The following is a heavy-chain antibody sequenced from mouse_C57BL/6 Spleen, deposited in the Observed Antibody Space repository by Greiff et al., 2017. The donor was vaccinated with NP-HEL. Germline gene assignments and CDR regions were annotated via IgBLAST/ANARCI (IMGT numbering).Heavy chain of an antibody. CDR3: SRSITTVVESVYYFDY. CDR1: GYAFSSSW. D-gene: IGHD1-1*01. Sequence: VQLQQSGPELVKPGASVKISCKASGYAFSSSWMNWVKQRPGKGLEWIGRIYPGDGDTNYNGKFKGKATLTADTSSSTAYMQLSSLTSEDSAVYFCSRSITTVVESVYYFDYWGQGTTLTVSS. CDR2: IYPGDGDT. J-gene: IGHJ2*01. V-gene: IGHV1-82*01.